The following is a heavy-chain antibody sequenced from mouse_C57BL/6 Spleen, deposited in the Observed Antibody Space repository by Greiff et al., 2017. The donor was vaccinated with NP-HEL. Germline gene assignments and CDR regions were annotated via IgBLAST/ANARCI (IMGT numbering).Heavy chain of an antibody. Sequence: QVQLQQSGAELVKPGASVKLSCKASGYAFSSYWMNWVKQRPGKGLEWIGQIYPGDGDTNYNGKFKGKATLTADKSSSTAYMQLSSLTSEDSAVYFCARITTVVADYAMDYWGQGTSVTVSS. V-gene: IGHV1-80*01. J-gene: IGHJ4*01. CDR3: ARITTVVADYAMDY. D-gene: IGHD1-1*01. CDR2: IYPGDGDT. CDR1: GYAFSSYW.